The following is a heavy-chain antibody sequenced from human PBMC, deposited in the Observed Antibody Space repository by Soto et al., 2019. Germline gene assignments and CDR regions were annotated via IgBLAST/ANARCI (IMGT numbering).Heavy chain of an antibody. D-gene: IGHD3-3*01. J-gene: IGHJ6*02. V-gene: IGHV4-31*03. CDR2: IYYSGST. Sequence: SETLSLTCTVSGGSISSGGYYWSWIRQHPGKGLEWIGYIYYSGSTYYNPSLKSRVTISVDTSKNQFSLKLSSVTAADTAVYYCARDHATIFGGDYYYYGMDVWGQGTTVTVSS. CDR1: GGSISSGGYY. CDR3: ARDHATIFGGDYYYYGMDV.